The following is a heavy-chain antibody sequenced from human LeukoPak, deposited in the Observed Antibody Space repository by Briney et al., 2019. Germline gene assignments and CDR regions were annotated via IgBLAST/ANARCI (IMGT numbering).Heavy chain of an antibody. CDR3: ARGGSYLSAFDI. CDR1: GFTVSSIY. D-gene: IGHD1-26*01. J-gene: IGHJ3*02. V-gene: IGHV3-66*01. CDR2: IYSGGST. Sequence: PGGSLRLSCAASGFTVSSIYMTWVRQAPGKGLEWVSVIYSGGSTYYADSVKGRFTISRDNAMNKVYLQMNSLRAEDTAVYYCARGGSYLSAFDIWGQGTMVTVSS.